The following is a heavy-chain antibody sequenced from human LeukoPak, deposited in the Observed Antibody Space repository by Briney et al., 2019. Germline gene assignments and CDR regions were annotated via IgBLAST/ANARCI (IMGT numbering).Heavy chain of an antibody. CDR1: GGSISPYY. CDR3: ARIRGLSDAFDI. Sequence: SETLSLTCTVSGGSISPYYWSWIRQPPGKGLEWIGYIYYSGSTNYNPSLKSRVTISLDTSKNQFSLKLSSVTAADTAVYYCARIRGLSDAFDIWGQGTMVTVSS. V-gene: IGHV4-59*12. J-gene: IGHJ3*02. CDR2: IYYSGST. D-gene: IGHD2/OR15-2a*01.